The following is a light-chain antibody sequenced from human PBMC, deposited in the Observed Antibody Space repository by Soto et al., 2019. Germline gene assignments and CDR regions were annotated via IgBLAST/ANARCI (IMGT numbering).Light chain of an antibody. CDR1: QDISNY. Sequence: DIQMTQSPSSLSASVGDRVTITCQARQDISNYLDWYQQKPGKAPQLLIYDASNLAPGAPSTSSRSGPGPDFTFTLRRLQPEDIETYYCKPYDPPPRTFGQGTKVDIK. V-gene: IGKV1-33*01. CDR3: KPYDPPPRT. J-gene: IGKJ1*01. CDR2: DAS.